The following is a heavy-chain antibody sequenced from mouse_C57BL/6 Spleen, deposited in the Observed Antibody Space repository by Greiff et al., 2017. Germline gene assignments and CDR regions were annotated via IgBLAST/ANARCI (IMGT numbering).Heavy chain of an antibody. CDR2: INPYNGGT. J-gene: IGHJ3*01. Sequence: VQLQQSGPVLVKPGASVKMSCKASGYTFTDYYMNWVKQSHGKSLEWIGVINPYNGGTSYNQKFKGKATLTVDKSSSTAYMELNSLTSEDSAVYYCARESGSSYVFAYWGQGTLVTVSA. CDR3: ARESGSSYVFAY. V-gene: IGHV1-19*01. D-gene: IGHD1-1*01. CDR1: GYTFTDYY.